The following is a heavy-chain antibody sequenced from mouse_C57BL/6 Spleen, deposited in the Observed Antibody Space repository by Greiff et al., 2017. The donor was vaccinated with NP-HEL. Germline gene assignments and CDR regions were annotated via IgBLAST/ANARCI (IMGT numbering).Heavy chain of an antibody. CDR2: INPNNGGT. J-gene: IGHJ4*01. CDR3: ARRNGYYVDYYAMDY. D-gene: IGHD2-3*01. CDR1: GYTFTDYN. Sequence: EVQLQQSGPELVKPGASVKIPCKASGYTFTDYNMDWVKQSHGKSLEWIGDINPNNGGTFYNQKFKGKATLTVDKSSSTAYMELRSLTSEDTAVYYCARRNGYYVDYYAMDYWGQGTSVTVSS. V-gene: IGHV1-18*01.